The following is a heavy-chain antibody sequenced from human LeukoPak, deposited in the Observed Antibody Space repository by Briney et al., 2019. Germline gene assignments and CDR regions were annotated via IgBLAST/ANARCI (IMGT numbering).Heavy chain of an antibody. D-gene: IGHD3-22*01. J-gene: IGHJ4*02. V-gene: IGHV1-18*01. CDR2: ISAYNGNT. CDR3: ARDGQYYYDSSGNDY. CDR1: GYTFTSYG. Sequence: ASVKVSCKASGYTFTSYGISWVRQAPGQGLEWMGWISAYNGNTNYAQELQGRVTMTTDTSTGTAYMELRSLRSDDTAVYYCARDGQYYYDSSGNDYWGQGTLVTVSS.